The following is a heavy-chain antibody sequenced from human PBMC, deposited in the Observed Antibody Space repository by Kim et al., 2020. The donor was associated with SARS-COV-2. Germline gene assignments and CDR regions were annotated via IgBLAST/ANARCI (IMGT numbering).Heavy chain of an antibody. V-gene: IGHV3-21*01. CDR2: ISSSSSYI. CDR1: GFTFSSYS. CDR3: ATSYSSSWYYFDY. D-gene: IGHD6-13*01. J-gene: IGHJ4*02. Sequence: GGSLRLSCAASGFTFSSYSMNWVRQAPGKGLEWVSSISSSSSYIYYADSAKGRFTISRDNAKNSLYLQMNSLRAEDTAVYYCATSYSSSWYYFDYWGQGTLVTVSS.